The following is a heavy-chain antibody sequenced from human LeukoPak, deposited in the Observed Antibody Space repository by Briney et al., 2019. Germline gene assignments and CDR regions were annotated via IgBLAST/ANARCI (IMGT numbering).Heavy chain of an antibody. J-gene: IGHJ4*02. CDR1: GYTFTSYD. CDR2: INPSGGST. V-gene: IGHV1-46*01. Sequence: GASVKVSCKASGYTFTSYDINWVRQATGQGLEWMGIINPSGGSTSYAQKFQGRVTLTRDTSTTTVYMELSSLRSEDTAVYYCARDIPYEVTFGGVTVMGSFVLDYWGQGTLVTVSS. CDR3: ARDIPYEVTFGGVTVMGSFVLDY. D-gene: IGHD3-16*02.